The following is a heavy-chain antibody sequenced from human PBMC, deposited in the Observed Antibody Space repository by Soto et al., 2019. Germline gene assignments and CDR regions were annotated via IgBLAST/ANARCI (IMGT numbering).Heavy chain of an antibody. D-gene: IGHD3-10*01. CDR3: AKDSDVFGSGSSTDY. J-gene: IGHJ4*02. Sequence: GGSLRLSCAASGFTFRSYGIHWVRQAPGKGLEWVAVIAHDGSYTYYTDSVKGRLTISRDNSKNTLYLQMNSLRVEDTAVYYCAKDSDVFGSGSSTDYWGQGTLVTVSS. CDR1: GFTFRSYG. CDR2: IAHDGSYT. V-gene: IGHV3-30*18.